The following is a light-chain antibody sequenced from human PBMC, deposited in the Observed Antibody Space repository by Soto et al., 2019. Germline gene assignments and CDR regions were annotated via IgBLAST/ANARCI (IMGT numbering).Light chain of an antibody. CDR3: QQYGTSPLT. V-gene: IGKV3-20*01. J-gene: IGKJ4*01. CDR2: AAS. CDR1: QSIRRDF. Sequence: EIVLTQSPGTLSLSPGERATLSCRASQSIRRDFLAWYQQKPGQAPRLLIFAASRRATGIPDRFSGSGSGTDFTLTIRRLETEDFAVYYCQQYGTSPLTFGGGTKVEIK.